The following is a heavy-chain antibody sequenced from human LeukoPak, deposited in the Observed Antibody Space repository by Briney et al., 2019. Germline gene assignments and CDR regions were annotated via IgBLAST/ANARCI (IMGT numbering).Heavy chain of an antibody. Sequence: SETLSLTCAVSGGSISSGGYSWSWIRQPPGKGLEWIGYIYHSGSTYYNPSLKSRVTISVDMSKNQFSLKLSSVTAADTAVYYCARVKVRGTSFHYYDPFFDYWGQGTLVTVSS. CDR2: IYHSGST. D-gene: IGHD3-22*01. J-gene: IGHJ4*02. CDR1: GGSISSGGYS. V-gene: IGHV4-30-2*01. CDR3: ARVKVRGTSFHYYDPFFDY.